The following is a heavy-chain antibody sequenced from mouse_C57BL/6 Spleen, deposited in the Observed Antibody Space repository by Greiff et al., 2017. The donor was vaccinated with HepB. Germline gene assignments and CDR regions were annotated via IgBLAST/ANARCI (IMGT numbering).Heavy chain of an antibody. J-gene: IGHJ4*01. CDR3: GKGSGGGAMDY. CDR2: IYPGSGNT. D-gene: IGHD3-2*02. CDR1: GYSFTSYY. Sequence: LVESGPELVKPGASVKISCKASGYSFTSYYIHWVKQRPGQGLEWIGWIYPGSGNTKYNEKFKGKATLTADTSSSTAYMQLRSLTSEDSAVYYGGKGSGGGAMDYWGQGTSVTVSS. V-gene: IGHV1-66*01.